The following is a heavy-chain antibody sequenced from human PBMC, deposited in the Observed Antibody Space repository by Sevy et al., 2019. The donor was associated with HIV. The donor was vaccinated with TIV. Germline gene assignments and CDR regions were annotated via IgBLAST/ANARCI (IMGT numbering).Heavy chain of an antibody. CDR3: ARGRSVTFGGVIVIPLYYYGMDV. CDR1: GGTFSSYA. V-gene: IGHV1-69*13. CDR2: IIPIFGTA. Sequence: ASVKVSCKASGGTFSSYAISWVRQAPGQGLEWMGGIIPIFGTANYAQKFQGRVTITADESTSTAYMELGSLRSEDTAVYYCARGRSVTFGGVIVIPLYYYGMDVWGQGTTVTVSS. J-gene: IGHJ6*02. D-gene: IGHD3-16*02.